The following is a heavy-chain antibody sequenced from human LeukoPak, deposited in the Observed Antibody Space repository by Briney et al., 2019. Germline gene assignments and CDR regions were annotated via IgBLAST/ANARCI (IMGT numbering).Heavy chain of an antibody. J-gene: IGHJ4*02. CDR1: GGTFSSYA. Sequence: EASVKVSCKASGGTFSSYAISCVRQAPGQGLEWLGGIIPIFGTANYAQKFQGRVTITADESTSTAYLELSSLRSEDTAVYYCAREAYCGGDCYSVAYFDYWGQGTLVTVSS. CDR2: IIPIFGTA. D-gene: IGHD2-21*01. CDR3: AREAYCGGDCYSVAYFDY. V-gene: IGHV1-69*13.